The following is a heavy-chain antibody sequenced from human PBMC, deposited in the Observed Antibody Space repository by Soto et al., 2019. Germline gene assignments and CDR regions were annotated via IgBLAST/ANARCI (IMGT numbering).Heavy chain of an antibody. Sequence: EVLLVESGGGLVQPGRSLRLSCAASGFIFSDSAIHWVRQASGKGLEWVGRIRGKLHSHATSYAASLRGRFTISRDDSHNTAYLHMDNLRTEDSAVYYCSRTDYSDYSQSGRFDPWGQGTLVTFSS. CDR3: SRTDYSDYSQSGRFDP. V-gene: IGHV3-73*02. D-gene: IGHD3-22*01. CDR2: IRGKLHSHAT. J-gene: IGHJ5*02. CDR1: GFIFSDSA.